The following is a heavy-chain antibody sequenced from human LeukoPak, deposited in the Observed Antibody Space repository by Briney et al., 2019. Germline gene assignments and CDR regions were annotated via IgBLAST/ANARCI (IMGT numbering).Heavy chain of an antibody. Sequence: PGGSLRLSCAASGFTFSDYYMSWVRQAPGKGLEWVANINQDESVKYYVDSLTGRFTVSRNNAKNSLYLQMNSLRAEDTAVYYCARVSTIEVRHWRQGTLVTVSS. CDR3: ARVSTIEVRH. CDR1: GFTFSDYY. D-gene: IGHD6-19*01. V-gene: IGHV3-7*01. J-gene: IGHJ4*02. CDR2: INQDESVK.